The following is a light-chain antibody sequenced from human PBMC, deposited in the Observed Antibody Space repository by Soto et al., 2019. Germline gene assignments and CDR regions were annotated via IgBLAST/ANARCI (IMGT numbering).Light chain of an antibody. V-gene: IGLV2-14*03. CDR3: ISYTDRQSYL. J-gene: IGLJ1*01. CDR2: AVS. CDR1: SSDIGSYDH. Sequence: QPALTQPASVSWSPGQSITISCIGTSSDIGSYDHVAWYQQFPGKIPKLIIYAVSDRPSGVSDRFSGSKSGISASLTISGLQTEDEADYYCISYTDRQSYLFGTGAKVTVL.